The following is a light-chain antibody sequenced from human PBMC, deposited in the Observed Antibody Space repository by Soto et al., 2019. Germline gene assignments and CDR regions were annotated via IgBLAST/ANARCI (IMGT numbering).Light chain of an antibody. Sequence: EIRVTQSPSTVSGSVGDRVTITCRASQTISSWLAWYQQKPGKAPKLLIYKASTLKSGVPSRFSGSGSGTEFTLTISSLQPDDFATYYCQHYNSYSDAFGQGTMVDIK. CDR3: QHYNSYSDA. CDR1: QTISSW. V-gene: IGKV1-5*03. J-gene: IGKJ1*01. CDR2: KAS.